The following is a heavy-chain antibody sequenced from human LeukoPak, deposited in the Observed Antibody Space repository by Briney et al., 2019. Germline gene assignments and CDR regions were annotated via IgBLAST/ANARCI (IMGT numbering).Heavy chain of an antibody. V-gene: IGHV4-34*01. J-gene: IGHJ4*02. D-gene: IGHD5-12*01. Sequence: SETLSLTCAVEGGAFNDYYWSWVRQSPEKALEWIAEINQGGSTIYNPSLKNRVTMSIDTTRKHFSLQLASLTAADTAVYFCARRGIWIQWNFEYWGQGVLVTVSS. CDR2: INQGGST. CDR3: ARRGIWIQWNFEY. CDR1: GGAFNDYY.